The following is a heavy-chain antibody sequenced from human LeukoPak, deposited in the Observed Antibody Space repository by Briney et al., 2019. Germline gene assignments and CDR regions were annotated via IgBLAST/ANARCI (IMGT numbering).Heavy chain of an antibody. V-gene: IGHV3-48*01. D-gene: IGHD3-22*01. CDR2: ISSSSTI. CDR3: ARDPGGYDSSGRVYFDY. J-gene: IGHJ4*02. Sequence: GGSLRLSCAASGFTFSFYSMNWVRQAPGKGLEWVSYISSSSTIYYADSVKGRFTISRDNAKNSLYLQMNSLRAEDTAVYYCARDPGGYDSSGRVYFDYWGQGTLVTVSS. CDR1: GFTFSFYS.